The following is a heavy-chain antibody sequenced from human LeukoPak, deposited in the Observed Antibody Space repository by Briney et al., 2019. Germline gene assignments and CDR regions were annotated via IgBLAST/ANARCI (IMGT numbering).Heavy chain of an antibody. J-gene: IGHJ4*02. CDR1: GFTFSSCA. D-gene: IGHD3-22*01. CDR3: AKVWDTYYYDSSGSFDY. CDR2: ISSSGGST. V-gene: IGHV3-23*01. Sequence: PAGSLTLSCAASGFTFSSCAMSWVRQAPGKGLELVSAISSSGGSTYYADSVKGRFTISRDNSKNTLYLQMNSLRAEDTAAYYCAKVWDTYYYDSSGSFDYWGQGTLVTVSS.